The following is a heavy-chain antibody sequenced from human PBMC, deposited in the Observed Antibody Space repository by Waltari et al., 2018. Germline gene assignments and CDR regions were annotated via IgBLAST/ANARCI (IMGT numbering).Heavy chain of an antibody. J-gene: IGHJ3*02. CDR3: ARVRASGGNSAFDI. D-gene: IGHD1-1*01. CDR2: SNPYNGNT. Sequence: QGQLLQSGAEVKKPGASVTVSCKASGSNFRPYGISWGRQAPGQGLEWMGWSNPYNGNTNYAQMVQDRVTLTTDTSTSTAYMELRSLTSADTAVYYCARVRASGGNSAFDIWGQGTMVTVSS. CDR1: GSNFRPYG. V-gene: IGHV1-18*01.